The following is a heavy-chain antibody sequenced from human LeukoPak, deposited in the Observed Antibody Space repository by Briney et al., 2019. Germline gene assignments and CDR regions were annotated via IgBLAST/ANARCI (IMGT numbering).Heavy chain of an antibody. CDR3: AREGRSSTPGY. D-gene: IGHD2-15*01. J-gene: IGHJ4*02. V-gene: IGHV4-4*07. CDR1: GGSISGYY. CDR2: ISGSGST. Sequence: SETLSLTCAVSGGSISGYYWSWIRQPAGKGLEWMGRISGSGSTDYDPSLRSRVTMSVDTSKNQFSLKLTSVTAADTTVYYCAREGRSSTPGYWGQGTLVTVSS.